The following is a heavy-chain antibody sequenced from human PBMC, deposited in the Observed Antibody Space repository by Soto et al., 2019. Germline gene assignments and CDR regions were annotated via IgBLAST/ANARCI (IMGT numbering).Heavy chain of an antibody. V-gene: IGHV5-51*01. Sequence: GESLRISCKSSGYSFTSYWIGWVRQMPGKGLEWMGIIYPGDSDTRYSPSFQGQVTISADKSISTAYLQWSSLKASDTAMYYCARHPHTAAGNRYGIDDWRQVTSVTAS. CDR1: GYSFTSYW. CDR3: ARHPHTAAGNRYGIDD. J-gene: IGHJ6*02. CDR2: IYPGDSDT. D-gene: IGHD6-13*01.